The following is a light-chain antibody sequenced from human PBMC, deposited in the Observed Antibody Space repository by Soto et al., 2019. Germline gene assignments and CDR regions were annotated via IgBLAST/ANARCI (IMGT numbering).Light chain of an antibody. CDR2: WAS. CDR3: QQYYSTPPYT. CDR1: QSVLYSSNNKNY. Sequence: DIVMTQSPDSLAVSLGERATINCKSSQSVLYSSNNKNYLAWYQQKPGQPPKLLIYWASTRESGVPDRFSGSGSGTDFALTISSLQAEDVAVYYCQQYYSTPPYTFGRGTKQEIK. J-gene: IGKJ2*01. V-gene: IGKV4-1*01.